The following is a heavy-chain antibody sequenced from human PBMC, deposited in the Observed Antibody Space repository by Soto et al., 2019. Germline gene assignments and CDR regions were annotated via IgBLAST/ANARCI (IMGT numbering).Heavy chain of an antibody. J-gene: IGHJ6*02. V-gene: IGHV3-66*01. Sequence: GGSLRLSCAASGFTVSSYYMSWVRQAPGKGLEWVSVIYSGGSSTYYVDSVKGRFFISRDNSKNTVYLQMNSLRAEDTSVYFCVRSFYYGSGTLDYYYYGMDVWGQGTTVTVS. D-gene: IGHD3-10*01. CDR2: IYSGGSST. CDR1: GFTVSSYY. CDR3: VRSFYYGSGTLDYYYYGMDV.